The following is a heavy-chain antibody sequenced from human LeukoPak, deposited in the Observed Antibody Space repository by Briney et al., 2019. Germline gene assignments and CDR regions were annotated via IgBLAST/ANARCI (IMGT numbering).Heavy chain of an antibody. V-gene: IGHV4-59*01. Sequence: SETLSLICTVSGGSISSYYWSWIRQPPGKGLEWIGYIYYSGSTNYNPSLKSRVTISVDTSKNQFSLKLSSVTAADTAVYYCARTSVLVGYFDYWGQGTLVTVSS. CDR1: GGSISSYY. J-gene: IGHJ4*02. D-gene: IGHD2-8*02. CDR2: IYYSGST. CDR3: ARTSVLVGYFDY.